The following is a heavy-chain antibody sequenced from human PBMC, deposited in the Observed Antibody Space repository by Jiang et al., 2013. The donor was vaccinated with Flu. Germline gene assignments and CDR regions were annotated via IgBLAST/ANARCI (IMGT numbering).Heavy chain of an antibody. D-gene: IGHD2-15*01. J-gene: IGHJ4*02. CDR3: ARADCSGGTCYPIDY. CDR2: IYYSGST. V-gene: IGHV4-59*01. CDR1: GGSISSYY. Sequence: GPGLVKPSETLSHTCTVSGGSISSYYWSWVRQPPGKGLDWIGYIYYSGSTNYNPSLKSRVTISVDTSKNQFSLKVSAVTAADTAVYYCARADCSGGTCYPIDYWGQGTLVTVSS.